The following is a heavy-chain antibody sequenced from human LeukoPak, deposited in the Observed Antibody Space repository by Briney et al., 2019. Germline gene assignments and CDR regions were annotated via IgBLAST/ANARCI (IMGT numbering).Heavy chain of an antibody. D-gene: IGHD4-17*01. V-gene: IGHV4-34*01. CDR3: ARQLYGSDY. CDR1: GVSFSTYY. CDR2: VNHSGYT. J-gene: IGHJ4*02. Sequence: SETLSLTCDVSGVSFSTYYWSWIRQSPEKGLEWIGEVNHSGYTNYNPSLKGRVTISVDTSKNQFSLKLSSVTAADTAVYYCARQLYGSDYWGQGTLDTASS.